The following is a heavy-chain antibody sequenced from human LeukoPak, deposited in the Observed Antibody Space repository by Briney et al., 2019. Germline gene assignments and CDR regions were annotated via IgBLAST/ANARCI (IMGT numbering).Heavy chain of an antibody. CDR1: GYIFTTYY. CDR2: INPRGGST. Sequence: ASVKVSCKASGYIFTTYYMHWLRQAPGQGPEWMGIINPRGGSTDYAQKFQGRVTMTSDTSTSTVYMELKSLRSEDTAVYCARDMGEQSRTRWYFDFWGRGTLVIVSS. CDR3: ARDMGEQSRTRWYFDF. V-gene: IGHV1-46*01. J-gene: IGHJ2*01. D-gene: IGHD3-16*01.